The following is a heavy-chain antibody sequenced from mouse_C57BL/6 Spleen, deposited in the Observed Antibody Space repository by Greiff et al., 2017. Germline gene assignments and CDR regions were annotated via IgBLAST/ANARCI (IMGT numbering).Heavy chain of an antibody. CDR1: GFTFSDYG. V-gene: IGHV5-17*01. CDR2: ISSGSSTI. Sequence: EVQVVESGGGLVKPGGSLKLSCAASGFTFSDYGMHWVRQAPEKGLEWVAYISSGSSTIYYADTVKGRFTISRDNAKNTLFLQMTSLRSEETAMYYCARPDYYGSSFFAYWGQGTLVTVSA. J-gene: IGHJ3*01. D-gene: IGHD1-1*01. CDR3: ARPDYYGSSFFAY.